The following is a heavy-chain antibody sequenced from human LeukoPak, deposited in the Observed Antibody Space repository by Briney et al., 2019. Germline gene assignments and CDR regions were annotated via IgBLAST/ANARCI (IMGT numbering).Heavy chain of an antibody. Sequence: PSETLSLTCTVSGGSISSGSYYWSWIRQPAGKGLEWIGRIYTSGSTNYNPSLKSRVAISVDTSKNQFSPKLSSVTAADTAVYNCASRGRDDFWGSGSAGYYYMDVWGKGATVTVSS. D-gene: IGHD3-16*01. CDR1: GGSISSGSYY. J-gene: IGHJ6*03. CDR2: IYTSGST. CDR3: ASRGRDDFWGSGSAGYYYMDV. V-gene: IGHV4-61*02.